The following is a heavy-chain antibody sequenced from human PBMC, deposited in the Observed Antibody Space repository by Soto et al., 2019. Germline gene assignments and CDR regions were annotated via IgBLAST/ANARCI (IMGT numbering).Heavy chain of an antibody. V-gene: IGHV2-5*02. CDR2: IYWDDDK. CDR3: AHYGDYVPRFEY. CDR1: GFSHSTSGVG. Sequence: QITLKESGPTLVKPTQTLTLTCTFSGFSHSTSGVGVGWIRQPPRKALVWLALIYWDDDKRYSPSPKSRLTITKDTSKNQVVLTMTNMDPVDTATYYCAHYGDYVPRFEYWGQGTLVTVSS. D-gene: IGHD4-17*01. J-gene: IGHJ4*02.